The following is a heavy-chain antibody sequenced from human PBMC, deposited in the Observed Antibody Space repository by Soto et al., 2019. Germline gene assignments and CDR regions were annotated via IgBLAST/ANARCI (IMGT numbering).Heavy chain of an antibody. CDR3: ARGGMITFGGVIVPFDY. V-gene: IGHV4-31*03. Sequence: SSETLSLTCTVSGGSISSGGYYWSWIRQHPGKGLEWIGYIYYSGSTYYNPSLKSRVTISVDTSKNQFSLKLSSVTAADTAVYYCARGGMITFGGVIVPFDYWGQGTLVTVSS. J-gene: IGHJ4*02. CDR2: IYYSGST. CDR1: GGSISSGGYY. D-gene: IGHD3-16*02.